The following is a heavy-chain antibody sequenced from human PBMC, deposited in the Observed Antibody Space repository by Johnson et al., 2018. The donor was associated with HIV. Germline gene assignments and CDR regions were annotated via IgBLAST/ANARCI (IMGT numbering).Heavy chain of an antibody. CDR3: AKGVGATTNDAFDI. CDR2: ISYDGINK. J-gene: IGHJ3*02. V-gene: IGHV3-30*04. D-gene: IGHD1-26*01. Sequence: QVQLVESGGGVVQPGRSLRLSCVVSGFPFSTYGMNWVRQSPGKGLEWVAVISYDGINKYYADSVKGRFTISRDNSKNSLFLQMNSLRAEDTALYYCAKGVGATTNDAFDIWGQGTLVIVSS. CDR1: GFPFSTYG.